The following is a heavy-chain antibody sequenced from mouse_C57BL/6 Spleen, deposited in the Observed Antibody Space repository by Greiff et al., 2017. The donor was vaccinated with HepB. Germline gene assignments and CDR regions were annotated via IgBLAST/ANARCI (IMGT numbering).Heavy chain of an antibody. J-gene: IGHJ4*01. CDR3: AREGHYYGSTYAMDY. CDR1: GYSITSGYY. Sequence: DVKLQESGPGLVKPSQSLSLTCSVTGYSITSGYYWNWIRQFPGNKLEWMGYISYDGSNNYNPSLKNRISITRDTSKNQFFLKLNSVTTEDTATYYCAREGHYYGSTYAMDYWGQGTSVTVSS. CDR2: ISYDGSN. D-gene: IGHD1-1*01. V-gene: IGHV3-6*01.